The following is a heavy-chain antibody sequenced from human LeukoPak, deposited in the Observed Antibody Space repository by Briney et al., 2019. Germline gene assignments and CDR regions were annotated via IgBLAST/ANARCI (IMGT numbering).Heavy chain of an antibody. J-gene: IGHJ4*02. CDR2: IYSGGST. CDR1: GFTFSNAW. CDR3: ARGLMGGYPHFDY. V-gene: IGHV3-53*01. D-gene: IGHD3-22*01. Sequence: GGSLRLSCAASGFTFSNAWMSWVRQAPGKGLEWVSVIYSGGSTYYADSVKGRFTISRDNSKSTLYIQMNSLRAEDTALYYCARGLMGGYPHFDYWGQGTLVTVSS.